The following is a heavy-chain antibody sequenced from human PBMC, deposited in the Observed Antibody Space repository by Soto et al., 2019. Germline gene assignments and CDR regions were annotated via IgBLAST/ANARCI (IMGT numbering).Heavy chain of an antibody. V-gene: IGHV3-74*01. D-gene: IGHD2-8*02. J-gene: IGHJ6*02. CDR2: IKTDGATT. CDR3: ARDYLRPAGGATGYGMDV. CDR1: GFTFSRYW. Sequence: GASLRLSCAASGFTFSRYWMHWVRQVPGEGLVWVSRIKTDGATTNYADSVKGRFTISRDNAKNTLYLQMDSLRAEDTAMYYCARDYLRPAGGATGYGMDVWGQGTTVTVSS.